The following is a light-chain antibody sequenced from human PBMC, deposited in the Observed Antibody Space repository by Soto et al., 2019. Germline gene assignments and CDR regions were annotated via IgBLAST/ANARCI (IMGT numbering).Light chain of an antibody. CDR1: QGIGDT. CDR2: DTS. V-gene: IGKV3-15*01. J-gene: IGKJ1*01. CDR3: QQYNSYSPWT. Sequence: EVVMRQSPATRSVSPGEGATLSCRASQGIGDTLAWYQHKPGQTPRLLIYDTSTRATGVPTRFSGSRSGTEFTLTISSLQPDDFATYYCQQYNSYSPWTFGQGTKVDI.